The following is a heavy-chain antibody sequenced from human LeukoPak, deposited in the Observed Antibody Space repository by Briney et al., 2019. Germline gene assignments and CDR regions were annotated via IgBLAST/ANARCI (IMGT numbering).Heavy chain of an antibody. J-gene: IGHJ4*02. V-gene: IGHV3-21*01. CDR3: ARDLSVGAKPDLGFDY. Sequence: NPGGSLRLSCAASGFTFSSYSMNWVRQAPGKGLEWVSSISSSSSYIYYADSVKGRFTISRDNAKNSLYLQMNSLRAEDTAVYYCARDLSVGAKPDLGFDYWGQGSLVTVSS. CDR1: GFTFSSYS. CDR2: ISSSSSYI. D-gene: IGHD1-26*01.